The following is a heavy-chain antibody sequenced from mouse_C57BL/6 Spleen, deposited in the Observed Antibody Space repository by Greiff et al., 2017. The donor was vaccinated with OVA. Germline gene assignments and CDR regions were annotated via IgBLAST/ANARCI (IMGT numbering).Heavy chain of an antibody. V-gene: IGHV5-17*01. CDR3: AREGWLRWYFDV. CDR2: ISSGSSTI. CDR1: GFTFSDYG. Sequence: DVMLVESGGGLVKPGGSLKLSCAASGFTFSDYGMHWVRQAPEKGLEWVAYISSGSSTIYYADTVKGRFTISRDNAKNTLFLQMTSLRSEDTAMYYCAREGWLRWYFDVWGTGTTVTVSS. D-gene: IGHD2-2*01. J-gene: IGHJ1*03.